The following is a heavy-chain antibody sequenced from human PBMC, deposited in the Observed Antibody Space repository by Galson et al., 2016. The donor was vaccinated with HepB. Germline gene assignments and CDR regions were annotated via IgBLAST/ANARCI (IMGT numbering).Heavy chain of an antibody. D-gene: IGHD3-3*01. CDR2: ISKDSKFK. CDR1: GFNFSLYY. CDR3: VRAVFSDL. J-gene: IGHJ5*02. Sequence: SLRLSCAASGFNFSLYYMNWIRQSPGRGLEWTSYISKDSKFKDYADSVRGRFTISRDNGKNLVFLQMDSLRVEDTAVYFCVRAVFSDLWGQGTRVLVSS. V-gene: IGHV3-11*06.